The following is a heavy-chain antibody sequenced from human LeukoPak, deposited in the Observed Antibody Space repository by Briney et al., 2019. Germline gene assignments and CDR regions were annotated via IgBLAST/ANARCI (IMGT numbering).Heavy chain of an antibody. V-gene: IGHV5-51*01. J-gene: IGHJ5*02. CDR2: IYPGDSDT. CDR1: GYSFTSYW. D-gene: IGHD2-15*01. Sequence: GESLKISCKGSGYSFTSYWIGWVRQMPGKGLEWMGIIYPGDSDTRYSPSFQGQVTISADKSFSTAYLQWSSLKASDTAMYYCARHVRYCSGGSCYYSNWFDPWGQGTLVTVSS. CDR3: ARHVRYCSGGSCYYSNWFDP.